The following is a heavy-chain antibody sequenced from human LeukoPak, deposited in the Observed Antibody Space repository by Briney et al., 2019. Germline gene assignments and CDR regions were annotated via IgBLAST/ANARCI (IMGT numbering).Heavy chain of an antibody. CDR2: ISYDGSNK. Sequence: PGGSLRLSCAASGFTFSSYGMHWVRQAPGKGLEWVAVISYDGSNKYYADSVKGRFTISGDNSKNTLYLQMNSLRAEDTAVYYCAKEYTDYWGQGTLVTVSS. J-gene: IGHJ4*02. V-gene: IGHV3-30*18. CDR3: AKEYTDY. D-gene: IGHD1-20*01. CDR1: GFTFSSYG.